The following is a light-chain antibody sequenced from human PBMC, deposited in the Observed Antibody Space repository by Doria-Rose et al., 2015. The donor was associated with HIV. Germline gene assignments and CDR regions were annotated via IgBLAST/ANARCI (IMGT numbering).Light chain of an antibody. CDR2: GAS. Sequence: DIVMTQSPGTLSLSPGERATLSCRASQSVSANYLAWYQQRPGQSPRLLIYGASSRATDIPDRFSGSGSGTDFTLTSSRLEPEDFAVYYCHQYASSRTFGQGTKVEIK. V-gene: IGKV3-20*01. CDR3: HQYASSRT. J-gene: IGKJ1*01. CDR1: QSVSANY.